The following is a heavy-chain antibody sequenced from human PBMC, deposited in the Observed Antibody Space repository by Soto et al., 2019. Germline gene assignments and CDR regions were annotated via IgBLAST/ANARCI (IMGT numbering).Heavy chain of an antibody. CDR2: IWYDGSNK. CDR3: ARDADYSIGRYYYYGMDV. Sequence: GGSLRLSCAASGFTFSSYGMHWVRQAPGKGLEWVAVIWYDGSNKYYADSVKGRFTISRDNSKNTLYLQMNSLRAEDTAVYYCARDADYSIGRYYYYGMDVWGQGTTVTVSS. CDR1: GFTFSSYG. J-gene: IGHJ6*02. D-gene: IGHD4-4*01. V-gene: IGHV3-33*01.